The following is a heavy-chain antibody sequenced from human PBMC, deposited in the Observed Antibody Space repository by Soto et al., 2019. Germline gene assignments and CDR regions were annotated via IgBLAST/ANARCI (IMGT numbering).Heavy chain of an antibody. CDR1: GFSVSSRH. V-gene: IGHV3-53*01. CDR2: IYSGGAT. CDR3: AKLGPYGAESYSFGYNWIDP. J-gene: IGHJ5*02. Sequence: GGSLRLSGAGSGFSVSSRHMIWVRQAPGKGLEWVSVIYSGGATYYAVSVKGRFTISRDRSKNTVYLQMDSLRNEDTAVYHCAKLGPYGAESYSFGYNWIDPWGQGTLVTVSS. D-gene: IGHD3-10*01.